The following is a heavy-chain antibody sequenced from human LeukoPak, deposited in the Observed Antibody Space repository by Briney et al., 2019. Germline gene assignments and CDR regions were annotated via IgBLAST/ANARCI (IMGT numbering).Heavy chain of an antibody. J-gene: IGHJ4*02. CDR2: IYPGDSET. V-gene: IGHV5-51*01. CDR1: GYSFTSYW. D-gene: IGHD1-1*01. CDR3: VTPARTTDFDH. Sequence: KISCKGSGYSFTSYWIAWVRQMPGKGLEWMGIIYPGDSETRYSPSFQGQVTISADKSISTAYLQWSSLTASDSAMYYCVTPARTTDFDHWGQGTLVTVSS.